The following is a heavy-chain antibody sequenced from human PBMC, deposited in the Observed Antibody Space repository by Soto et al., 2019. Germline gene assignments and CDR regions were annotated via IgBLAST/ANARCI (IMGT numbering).Heavy chain of an antibody. Sequence: QVQLQESGPGLVKPSQTLSLTCTVSGGSISIGGYYWSWIRQHSGKGLEWIGHIYYRGTTYYNPSLKSRVNISVDTSKNQFSLKLNSVTAADTAVYYCARVHGSGVPLDSWGQGTLVTVSS. D-gene: IGHD3-10*01. CDR3: ARVHGSGVPLDS. CDR2: IYYRGTT. CDR1: GGSISIGGYY. V-gene: IGHV4-31*03. J-gene: IGHJ4*02.